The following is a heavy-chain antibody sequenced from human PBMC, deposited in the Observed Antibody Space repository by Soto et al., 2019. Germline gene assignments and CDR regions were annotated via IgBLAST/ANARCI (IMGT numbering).Heavy chain of an antibody. CDR3: AKDPYSSSSNIDY. CDR2: ISYDGGNK. D-gene: IGHD6-13*01. CDR1: GFTFSSYG. J-gene: IGHJ4*02. Sequence: PGGSLRLSCAASGFTFSSYGMHWVRQAPGKGLEWVAVISYDGGNKYYADSVKGRFTISRDNSKNTLYLQVHSLRTEDTAVYYCAKDPYSSSSNIDYWGQGTLVTVSS. V-gene: IGHV3-30*18.